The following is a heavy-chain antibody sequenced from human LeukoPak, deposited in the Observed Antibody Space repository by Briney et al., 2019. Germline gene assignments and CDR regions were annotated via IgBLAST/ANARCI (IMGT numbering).Heavy chain of an antibody. D-gene: IGHD3-22*01. J-gene: IGHJ6*02. V-gene: IGHV1-2*02. CDR1: GSTFTGYY. CDR3: ARDRVYDSSGYYYGHYYYGMDV. CDR2: INPNSGGT. Sequence: ASVKVSCKASGSTFTGYYMHWVRQAPGQGLEWMGWINPNSGGTNYAQKFQGRVTMARDTSISTAYMELSRLRSDDTAVYYCARDRVYDSSGYYYGHYYYGMDVWGQGTTVTVSS.